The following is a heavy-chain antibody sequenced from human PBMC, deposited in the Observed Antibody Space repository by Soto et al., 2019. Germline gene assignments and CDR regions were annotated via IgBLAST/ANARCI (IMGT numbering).Heavy chain of an antibody. CDR1: GFTFSSYG. CDR2: SSATGAGT. J-gene: IGHJ4*02. CDR3: AKDRRAGGNYGFYSDF. Sequence: EVQLLESGGGLVQPGGSLSLSCAASGFTFSSYGITWVRQAPGKGLEWVSFSSATGAGTYYADSVKGRFTISRDNSKNTLYLQMTSLRADDTAVYYCAKDRRAGGNYGFYSDFWGQGALVIVSS. D-gene: IGHD3-10*01. V-gene: IGHV3-23*01.